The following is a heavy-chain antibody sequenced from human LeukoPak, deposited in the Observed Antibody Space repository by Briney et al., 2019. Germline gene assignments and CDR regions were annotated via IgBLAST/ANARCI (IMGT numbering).Heavy chain of an antibody. CDR2: INHSGST. D-gene: IGHD3-9*01. Sequence: SETLSLTCAVYGGSFSGYYWSWIRQPPGKGLEWIGEINHSGSTNYNPSLKSRVTISVDTSKNQFSLKLSSVTAADTAVYYCARGPPYHDILPGSDYWGQGTLVTVSS. V-gene: IGHV4-34*01. CDR3: ARGPPYHDILPGSDY. CDR1: GGSFSGYY. J-gene: IGHJ4*02.